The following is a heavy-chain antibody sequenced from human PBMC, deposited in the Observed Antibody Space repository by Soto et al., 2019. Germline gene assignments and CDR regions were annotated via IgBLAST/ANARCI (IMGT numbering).Heavy chain of an antibody. D-gene: IGHD2-21*02. J-gene: IGHJ5*02. V-gene: IGHV3-23*01. CDR1: GFTFSSYA. CDR3: ANHPTVVTAILCWFDP. Sequence: PGGSLRLSCAASGFTFSSYAMSWVRQAPGEGLEWVSAISGSGGSTYYADSVKGRFTISRDNSKNTLYLQMNSLRAEDTAVYYCANHPTVVTAILCWFDPWGQGTLVTVSS. CDR2: ISGSGGST.